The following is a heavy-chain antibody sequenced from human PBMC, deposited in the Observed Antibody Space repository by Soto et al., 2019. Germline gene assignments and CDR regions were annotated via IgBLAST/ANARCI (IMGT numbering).Heavy chain of an antibody. CDR3: ARSTASTLSYYYGMDV. Sequence: GSLRLSCAASGFSFSNYGMHWVRQAPGKGLEWVTVISFDGGNQYYADSVKGRFTVSRDNSENTLSLQMNSLRGDDTAVYYCARSTASTLSYYYGMDVWGQGTTITVSS. J-gene: IGHJ6*02. CDR2: ISFDGGNQ. D-gene: IGHD2-2*01. CDR1: GFSFSNYG. V-gene: IGHV3-30*03.